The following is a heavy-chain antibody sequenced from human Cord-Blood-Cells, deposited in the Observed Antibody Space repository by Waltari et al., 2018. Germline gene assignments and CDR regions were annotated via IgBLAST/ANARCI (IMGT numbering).Heavy chain of an antibody. Sequence: QVQLQESGPGLVKPSETLSLTCTVSGGSVSSGSSYWSWIRQPPGKGLEWIGYIYYSGSTNYNPSLKSRVTISVDTSKNQFSLKLSSVTAADTAVYCCARSGSGWYFDYWGQGTLVTVSS. CDR2: IYYSGST. D-gene: IGHD6-19*01. J-gene: IGHJ4*02. CDR1: GGSVSSGSSY. CDR3: ARSGSGWYFDY. V-gene: IGHV4-61*01.